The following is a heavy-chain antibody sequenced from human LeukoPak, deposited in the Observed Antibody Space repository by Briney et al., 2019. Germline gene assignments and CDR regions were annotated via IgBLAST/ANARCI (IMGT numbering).Heavy chain of an antibody. CDR3: ARGGWSGYSWFDP. V-gene: IGHV4-59*01. J-gene: IGHJ5*02. Sequence: PGGSLRLSCAASGFTLTSYAMSWVRQAPGKGLEWIGYIYYSGSTNYNPSLKSRVTISVDTSKNQFSLKLSSVTAADTAVYYCARGGWSGYSWFDPWGQGTLVTVSS. D-gene: IGHD3-3*01. CDR2: IYYSGST. CDR1: GFTLTSYA.